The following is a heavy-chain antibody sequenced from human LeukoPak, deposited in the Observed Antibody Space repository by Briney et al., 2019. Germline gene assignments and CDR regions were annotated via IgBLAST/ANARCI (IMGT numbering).Heavy chain of an antibody. CDR2: IYHSGRT. CDR1: GGSISSGGYS. V-gene: IGHV4-30-2*01. D-gene: IGHD4-17*01. CDR3: ARAPTVTSNGFDF. J-gene: IGHJ4*02. Sequence: SETLSLTCAVSGGSISSGGYSWSWIRQPPGKGLEWIGYIYHSGRTYYNPSLKSQVTISVDRSKNQFSLELNSVTAADTAVYYCARAPTVTSNGFDFWGQGTLVTVSS.